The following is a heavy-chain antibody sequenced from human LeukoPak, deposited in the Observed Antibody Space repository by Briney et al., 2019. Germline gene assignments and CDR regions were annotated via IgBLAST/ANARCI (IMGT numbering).Heavy chain of an antibody. D-gene: IGHD2-21*02. Sequence: ASVKVSCKVSGYTLTELSIHWVRQAPGEGLEWMGGFDPEDGETIYAQKFQGRVTMTEDTSTDTAYMELSSLRSGDTAIYYCATDRPAYCGGDCYPFQHWGQGTLVTVSS. J-gene: IGHJ1*01. V-gene: IGHV1-24*01. CDR3: ATDRPAYCGGDCYPFQH. CDR2: FDPEDGET. CDR1: GYTLTELS.